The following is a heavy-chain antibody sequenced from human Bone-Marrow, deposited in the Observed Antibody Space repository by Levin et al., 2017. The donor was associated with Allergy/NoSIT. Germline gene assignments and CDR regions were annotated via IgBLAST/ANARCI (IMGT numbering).Heavy chain of an antibody. Sequence: GESLKISCKTSGYTFTNYVTYWVRQAPGQWLEWVGWIDNGNSGTTYSRKFQGRVTFTRDTSAGTAYMELTSLRSEDTAVYYCARNPPGTYRLDYWGQGTLVTVSS. D-gene: IGHD3/OR15-3a*01. CDR1: GYTFTNYV. J-gene: IGHJ4*02. CDR3: ARNPPGTYRLDY. CDR2: IDNGNSGT. V-gene: IGHV1-3*04.